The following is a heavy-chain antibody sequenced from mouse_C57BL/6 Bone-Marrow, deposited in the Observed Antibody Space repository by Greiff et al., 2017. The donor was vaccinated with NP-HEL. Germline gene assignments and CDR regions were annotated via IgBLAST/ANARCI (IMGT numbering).Heavy chain of an antibody. CDR1: GFNITDDY. J-gene: IGHJ1*03. V-gene: IGHV14-4*01. CDR3: TTAYYSIHWYFDV. D-gene: IGHD2-5*01. CDR2: IDPENGDT. Sequence: VQLQQSGAELVRPGASVKLSCTASGFNITDDYMHWVKQRPEQGLEWIGWIDPENGDTEYASKFQGKATITADTSSNTAYLQLSSLTSEDTAVYYCTTAYYSIHWYFDVWGTGTTVTVSS.